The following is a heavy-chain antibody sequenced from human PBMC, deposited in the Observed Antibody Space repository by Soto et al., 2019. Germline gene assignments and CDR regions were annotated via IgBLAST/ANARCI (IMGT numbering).Heavy chain of an antibody. J-gene: IGHJ4*02. CDR2: ISYDEINK. D-gene: IGHD6-6*01. CDR3: ARATRGYSSSSWVVY. CDR1: GFTFSTYA. Sequence: QVQLVESGGDVVQPGRSLRLSCAASGFTFSTYALHWVRQAPGKGLELVAVISYDEINKFYADSVKGRFTISRDNSKNTLYLQMNSLRAEDTAVYYCARATRGYSSSSWVVYWGQGTLVTVSS. V-gene: IGHV3-30-3*01.